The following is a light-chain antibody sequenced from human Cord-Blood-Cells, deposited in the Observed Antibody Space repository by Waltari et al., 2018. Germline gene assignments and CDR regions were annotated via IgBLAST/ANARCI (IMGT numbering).Light chain of an antibody. J-gene: IGLJ2*01. CDR3: QSYDSSLSGVV. Sequence: QSVLTQPHSVSGPPGQRVTISCTGSSSNIGAGYDVHWYQQLPGTAPKLLIYGNSNRPSGVPDRFSGSKSGTSASLAITGLQAEDEADYYCQSYDSSLSGVVFGGGTKLTVL. V-gene: IGLV1-40*01. CDR2: GNS. CDR1: SSNIGAGYD.